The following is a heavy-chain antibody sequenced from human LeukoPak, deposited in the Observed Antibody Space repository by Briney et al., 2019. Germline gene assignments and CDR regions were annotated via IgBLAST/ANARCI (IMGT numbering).Heavy chain of an antibody. CDR3: ARFFRTVWELPYY. CDR1: GGSFSDYY. J-gene: IGHJ4*02. V-gene: IGHV4-34*01. CDR2: INHAGST. D-gene: IGHD1-26*01. Sequence: MASETLSLTCAVYGGSFSDYYWSWIRQSPGKGLEWIGEINHAGSTKYNPSLKSRVTISVDTSKNQFSLRLSSVTAADTAVYYCARFFRTVWELPYYWGPGTLVTVSS.